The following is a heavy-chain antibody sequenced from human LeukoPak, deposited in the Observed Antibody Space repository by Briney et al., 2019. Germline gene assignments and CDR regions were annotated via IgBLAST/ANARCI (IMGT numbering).Heavy chain of an antibody. CDR3: ARDQGDSGYQLLYLLDY. Sequence: GASVKVSCKASGYTFTGYYMHWVRQGPGQGLEWMGWINPNSGGTNYAQKFQGRVTMTRDTSISTAYMELSRLRSDDTAVYYCARDQGDSGYQLLYLLDYWGQGTLVTVSS. D-gene: IGHD2-2*02. V-gene: IGHV1-2*02. CDR1: GYTFTGYY. CDR2: INPNSGGT. J-gene: IGHJ4*02.